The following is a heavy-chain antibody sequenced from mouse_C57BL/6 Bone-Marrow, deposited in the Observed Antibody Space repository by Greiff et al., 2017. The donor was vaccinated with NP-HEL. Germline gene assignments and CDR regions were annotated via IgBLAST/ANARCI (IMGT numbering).Heavy chain of an antibody. CDR1: GFTFSDYG. CDR2: LSSGSSTI. D-gene: IGHD4-1*01. CDR3: ARSNWGAMDD. J-gene: IGHJ4*01. V-gene: IGHV5-17*01. Sequence: EVKLVESGGGLVKPGGSLKLSCAASGFTFSDYGLHWVRQAPEKGLEWVAYLSSGSSTIYYADTVKGRFTISRDNAKNTLFLQMTSLRSEDTAMYYCARSNWGAMDDWGQGTSVTVSS.